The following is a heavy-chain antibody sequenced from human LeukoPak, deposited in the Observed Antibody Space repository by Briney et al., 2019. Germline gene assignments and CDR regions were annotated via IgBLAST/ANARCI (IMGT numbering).Heavy chain of an antibody. J-gene: IGHJ6*03. CDR3: AKDWYDLDDFWSGYPDYYYYYYMDV. CDR1: GFTFSSYG. Sequence: PGGSLRLSCAASGFTFSSYGMHWVRQAPDKGLEWVAFIRYDGSNKYYADSVKGRFTISRDNSKNTLYLQMNSLRAEDTAVYYCAKDWYDLDDFWSGYPDYYYYYYMDVWGKGTTVTVSS. D-gene: IGHD3-3*01. V-gene: IGHV3-30*02. CDR2: IRYDGSNK.